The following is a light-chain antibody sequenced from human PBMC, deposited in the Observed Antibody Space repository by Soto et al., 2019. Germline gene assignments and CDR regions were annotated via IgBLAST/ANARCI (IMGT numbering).Light chain of an antibody. CDR1: SSDVGGYNY. CDR2: EVS. J-gene: IGLJ1*01. CDR3: SSYAGSNNFEKV. V-gene: IGLV2-8*01. Sequence: QSVLTQPPSASGSPGQSVTISCTGTSSDVGGYNYISWYQQHPGKAPKLMIYEVSKRPSGVPDRFSGSKSGNTASLTVSGLQAEDEADYYCSSYAGSNNFEKVFGPGTKLTVL.